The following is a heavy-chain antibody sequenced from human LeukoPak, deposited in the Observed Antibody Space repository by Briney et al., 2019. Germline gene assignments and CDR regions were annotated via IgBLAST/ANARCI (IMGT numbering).Heavy chain of an antibody. CDR3: ARGGYGRNYYYYYGMDV. V-gene: IGHV3-23*01. CDR1: GFTFSSYA. CDR2: ISGSGGST. Sequence: GSLRLSCAASGFTFSSYAMSWVRQAPGKGLEWVSAISGSGGSTYYADSVKGRFTISRDNSKNTLYLQMDSLRAEDTAVYYCARGGYGRNYYYYYGMDVWGQGTTVTVSS. J-gene: IGHJ6*02. D-gene: IGHD5-18*01.